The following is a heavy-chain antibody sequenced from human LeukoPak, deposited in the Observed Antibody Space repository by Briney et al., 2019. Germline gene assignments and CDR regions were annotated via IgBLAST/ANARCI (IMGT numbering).Heavy chain of an antibody. V-gene: IGHV1-18*01. CDR3: ARGSSGGKFPWAPYYYYGMDV. CDR1: GGTFSSYA. D-gene: IGHD2-15*01. Sequence: ASVKVSCKASGGTFSSYAISWVRQAPGQGLEWMGWISAYNGNTNYAQKLQGRVTMTTDTSTSTAYMELRSLRSDDTAVYYCARGSSGGKFPWAPYYYYGMDVWGQGTTVTVSS. J-gene: IGHJ6*02. CDR2: ISAYNGNT.